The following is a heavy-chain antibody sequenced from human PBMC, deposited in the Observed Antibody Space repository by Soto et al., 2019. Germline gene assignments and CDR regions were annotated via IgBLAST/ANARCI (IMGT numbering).Heavy chain of an antibody. J-gene: IGHJ6*02. CDR2: ISFDGSNK. V-gene: IGHV3-30*18. CDR1: GFTFSSYG. D-gene: IGHD1-26*01. Sequence: QVQLVESGGGVVQPGRSLRLSCAASGFTFSSYGMHWVRQAPGKGLEWVSLISFDGSNKYYADSVKGRFTISRDNSKNTLYLQMNSLRAEDTAVYYCAKDRGSYYEGYYDGMDVWGQGTTVTVSS. CDR3: AKDRGSYYEGYYDGMDV.